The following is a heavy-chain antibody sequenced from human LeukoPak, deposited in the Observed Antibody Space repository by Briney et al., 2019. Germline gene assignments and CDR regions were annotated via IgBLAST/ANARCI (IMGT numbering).Heavy chain of an antibody. J-gene: IGHJ4*02. V-gene: IGHV3-15*01. D-gene: IGHD3-10*01. CDR3: TTDQERLWFGEYYFDY. CDR1: GFTFSNAW. CDR2: IKSKTDGGTT. Sequence: GGSLRLSCAASGFTFSNAWMSWARQAPGKGLEWVGRIKSKTDGGTTDYAAPVKGRFTISRDDSKNTLHLQMNSLKTEDTAVYYCTTDQERLWFGEYYFDYWGQGTLVTVSS.